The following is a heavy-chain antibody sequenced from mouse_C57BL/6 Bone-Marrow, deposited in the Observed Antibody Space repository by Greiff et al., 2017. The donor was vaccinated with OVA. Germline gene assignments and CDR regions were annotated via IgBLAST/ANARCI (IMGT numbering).Heavy chain of an antibody. D-gene: IGHD4-1*01. V-gene: IGHV5-4*01. CDR3: ARDEVGRYFDY. Sequence: EVQLMESGGGLVKPGGSLKLSCAASGFTFSSYAMSWVRQTPEKRLEWVATISDGGSYTYYPDNVKGRFTISRDNAKNNLYLQMSHLKSEDTAMYYCARDEVGRYFDYWGQGTTLTVSS. J-gene: IGHJ2*01. CDR2: ISDGGSYT. CDR1: GFTFSSYA.